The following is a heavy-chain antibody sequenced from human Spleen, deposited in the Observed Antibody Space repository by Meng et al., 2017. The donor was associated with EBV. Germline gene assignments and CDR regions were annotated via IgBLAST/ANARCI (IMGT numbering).Heavy chain of an antibody. Sequence: VPLQQGGAGLVKSSETLSLTCAVYGESSSGYYWTWIRQPPGKGLEWIGEINHSGTTNYNPSLKSRVTISLDMSKNQVSVKVRSVTAADTADYYCARGREDASGSYRLFDYWGQGTLVTVSS. CDR1: GESSSGYY. D-gene: IGHD3-10*01. CDR3: ARGREDASGSYRLFDY. J-gene: IGHJ4*02. V-gene: IGHV4-34*01. CDR2: INHSGTT.